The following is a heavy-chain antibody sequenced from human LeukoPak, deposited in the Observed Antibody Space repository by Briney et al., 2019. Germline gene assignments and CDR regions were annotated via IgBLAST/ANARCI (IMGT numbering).Heavy chain of an antibody. J-gene: IGHJ5*02. V-gene: IGHV4-34*01. CDR1: GGSFSGYY. CDR2: INHSGST. Sequence: SETLSLTCAVYGGSFSGYYWSWIRQPPGKGLEWIGEINHSGSTNYNPSLKSRVTISADTSKNQFSLKLSSVTAADTAVYYCARRSWSGYYLAWGQGTLVTVSS. CDR3: ARRSWSGYYLA. D-gene: IGHD3-3*01.